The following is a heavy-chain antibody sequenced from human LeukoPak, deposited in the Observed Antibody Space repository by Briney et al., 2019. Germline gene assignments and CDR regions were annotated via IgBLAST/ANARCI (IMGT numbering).Heavy chain of an antibody. Sequence: GGSLRLSCAASGFTVSSNYMSWVRQAPGKGLEWVSVIYTGGTTYYADSVKGRFTISRDNSKNTLYLQMNSLRAGDTAVYYCARDGDDRYYYYGMDVWGQGTTVTVSS. CDR3: ARDGDDRYYYYGMDV. CDR2: IYTGGTT. J-gene: IGHJ6*02. V-gene: IGHV3-53*01. CDR1: GFTVSSNY.